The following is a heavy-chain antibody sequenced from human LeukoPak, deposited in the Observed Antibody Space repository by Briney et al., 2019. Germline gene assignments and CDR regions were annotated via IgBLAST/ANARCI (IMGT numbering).Heavy chain of an antibody. CDR2: IYYSGST. D-gene: IGHD6-13*01. CDR1: GGSVSSANYY. V-gene: IGHV4-61*01. J-gene: IGHJ4*02. Sequence: SETLSLTCTVSGGSVSSANYYWSWIRQPPGKGLEWIGYIYYSGSTNYNPSLKSRVTISVDTSKNQFSLKLSSVTAADTAVYYCAGIGIAIDYWGQGTLVTVSS. CDR3: AGIGIAIDY.